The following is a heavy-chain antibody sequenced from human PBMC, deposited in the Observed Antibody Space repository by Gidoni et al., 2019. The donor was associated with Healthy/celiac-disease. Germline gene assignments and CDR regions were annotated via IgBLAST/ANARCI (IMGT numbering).Heavy chain of an antibody. D-gene: IGHD4-17*01. CDR3: ARANGDLASYFDY. CDR2: IYYSGST. Sequence: QVQLQESGPGLVKPSQTLSLTCTVSGGPIRSGDYYWRWLRQPPGKGLEWIGYIYYSGSTYYNPSLKSRVTISVDTSKNQFSLKLSSVTAADTAVYYCARANGDLASYFDYWGQGTLVTVSS. J-gene: IGHJ4*02. CDR1: GGPIRSGDYY. V-gene: IGHV4-30-4*01.